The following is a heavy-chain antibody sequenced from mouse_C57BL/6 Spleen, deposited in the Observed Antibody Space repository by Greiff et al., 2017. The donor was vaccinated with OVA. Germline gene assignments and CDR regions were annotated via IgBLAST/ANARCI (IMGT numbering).Heavy chain of an antibody. CDR3: AYSNYLGWYFDV. Sequence: EVQLQQSGPELVKPGASVKISCKASGYTFTDYYMNWVKQSHGKSLEWIGDINPNNGGTSYNQKFKGKATLTVDKSSSTAYMELRSLTSEDSAVXYCAYSNYLGWYFDVWGTGTTVTVSS. J-gene: IGHJ1*03. CDR2: INPNNGGT. V-gene: IGHV1-26*01. D-gene: IGHD2-5*01. CDR1: GYTFTDYY.